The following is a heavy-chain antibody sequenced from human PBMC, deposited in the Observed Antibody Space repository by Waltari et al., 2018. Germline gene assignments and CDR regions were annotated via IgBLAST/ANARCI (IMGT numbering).Heavy chain of an antibody. D-gene: IGHD4-17*01. J-gene: IGHJ4*02. CDR2: ISYDGIDI. CDR3: AKDRIYGPYYTFDS. Sequence: QVQLVESGGGEVQPGRSLRLSCAASGFTFGYYVMPWVRQAPGKGREWGALISYDGIDISYADSGKARFTISRDNSKNTLYLQINGLRAEDTAVYYCAKDRIYGPYYTFDSWGQGTLVTVSS. V-gene: IGHV3-30*18. CDR1: GFTFGYYV.